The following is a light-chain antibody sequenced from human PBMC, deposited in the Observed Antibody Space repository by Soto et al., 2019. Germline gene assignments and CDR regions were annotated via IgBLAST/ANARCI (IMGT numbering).Light chain of an antibody. CDR2: DAS. CDR3: QQYGSAPRT. J-gene: IGKJ1*01. CDR1: QSVSSDS. V-gene: IGKV3-20*01. Sequence: ESVLTQSPGTLSLSPGERAILSCRASQSVSSDSLAWYRQKPGQAPRLLVYDASSRATGIPDRFSGSGSGTDFTLTISRLEPEDFAVYYCQQYGSAPRTFDQGTKVEI.